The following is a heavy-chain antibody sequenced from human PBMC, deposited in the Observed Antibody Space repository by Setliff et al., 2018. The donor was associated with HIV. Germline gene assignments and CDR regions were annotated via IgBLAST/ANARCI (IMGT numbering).Heavy chain of an antibody. J-gene: IGHJ5*02. V-gene: IGHV3-7*03. D-gene: IGHD3-16*01. CDR1: GFTFSNYW. Sequence: PGGSLRLSCAASGFTFSNYWMDWVRQAPGKGLEWVATIKQDGSEIYYMDSVKGRFTISRDNARTSLYLEMSSLRDEDTAVYLCANLWELGAWGQGTLVTVS. CDR3: ANLWELGA. CDR2: IKQDGSEI.